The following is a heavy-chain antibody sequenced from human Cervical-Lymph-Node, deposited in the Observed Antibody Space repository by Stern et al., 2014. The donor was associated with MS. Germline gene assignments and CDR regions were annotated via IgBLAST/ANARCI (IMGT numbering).Heavy chain of an antibody. CDR3: ARDSGSSDGAFDI. CDR2: IYHGGST. V-gene: IGHV4-38-2*02. Sequence: QVQLQESGPGLVKPSETLSLTCTVSGYSISSGYYWGWIRQPPGKGLEWIGSIYHGGSTYDTPPLKSRFTISVDAPKNQFPLKRSSVTAADTAVYYCARDSGSSDGAFDIWGQGTMVTVSS. CDR1: GYSISSGYY. D-gene: IGHD1-26*01. J-gene: IGHJ3*02.